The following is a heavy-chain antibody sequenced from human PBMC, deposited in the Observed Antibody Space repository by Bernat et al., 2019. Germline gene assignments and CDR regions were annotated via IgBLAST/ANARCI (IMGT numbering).Heavy chain of an antibody. J-gene: IGHJ4*02. V-gene: IGHV3-23*04. CDR2: ISGSGGTT. Sequence: EVQLVESGGGLVQPGGSLRLSCAASGFTFSSYAMSWVRQAPGKGLEWVSAISGSGGTTYYADSVKGRFTISRDNSKNTLYLQMNSLRAGDTAVYYCARLWFRELFRHTDIFDYWGQGTLVTVSS. CDR1: GFTFSSYA. D-gene: IGHD3-10*01. CDR3: ARLWFRELFRHTDIFDY.